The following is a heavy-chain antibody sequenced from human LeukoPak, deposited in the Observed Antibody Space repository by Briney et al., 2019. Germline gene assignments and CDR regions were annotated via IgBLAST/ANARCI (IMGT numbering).Heavy chain of an antibody. J-gene: IGHJ4*02. Sequence: SETLSLTCTVSGGSISSSSFYWGWIRQPPGRGLEWIGSISYSGYTYYNPSLKSRVTISVDTSKNQFSLKLSSVTAADTAVYYCARVSVPYFDYWGQGTLVTVSS. CDR1: GGSISSSSFY. V-gene: IGHV4-39*07. CDR3: ARVSVPYFDY. CDR2: ISYSGYT.